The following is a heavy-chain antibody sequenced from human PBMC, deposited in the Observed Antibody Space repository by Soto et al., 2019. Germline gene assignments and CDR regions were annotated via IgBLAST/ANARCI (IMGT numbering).Heavy chain of an antibody. D-gene: IGHD3-10*02. J-gene: IGHJ4*02. CDR1: GFSLSTSGVG. CDR3: AHVFTSLAPFDS. V-gene: IGHV2-5*02. Sequence: QLTLKESGPTLVKPTQTLTLTCTFSGFSLSTSGVGVGWIRQPPGKALEWLGFIYWDEDKRYSPSLKSRLTITKDTSKSQVVLTMTNMDPVDTATYYCAHVFTSLAPFDSWGQGTLVTVSA. CDR2: IYWDEDK.